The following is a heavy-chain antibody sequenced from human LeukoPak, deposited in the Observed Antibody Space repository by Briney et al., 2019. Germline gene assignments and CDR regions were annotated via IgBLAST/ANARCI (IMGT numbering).Heavy chain of an antibody. CDR1: GFNFSSYA. J-gene: IGHJ4*02. CDR3: AKGSGSYLYYFDY. CDR2: ISGSGGST. Sequence: GGSLRLSCAASGFNFSSYAMSWVRQAPGKGLEWVSAISGSGGSTYYADSVKGRFTISRDNSKNTLYLQMNSLRAEDTAVYYCAKGSGSYLYYFDYWGQGTLVTVSS. V-gene: IGHV3-23*01. D-gene: IGHD1-26*01.